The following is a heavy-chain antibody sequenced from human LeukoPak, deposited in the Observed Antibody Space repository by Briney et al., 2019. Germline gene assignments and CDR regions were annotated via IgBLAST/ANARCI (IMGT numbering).Heavy chain of an antibody. CDR1: GFTVNSYG. V-gene: IGHV3-33*01. D-gene: IGHD3-16*01. J-gene: IGHJ2*01. Sequence: GGSLRLSCAASGFTVNSYGMHWVRQAPGKGLEWVADMWADGTKKYYADSVKGRFTISRDSSENTVYLQMNSLGDEDTAVYYCARDSDASRRHWYFDLWGRGTLVTVSS. CDR3: ARDSDASRRHWYFDL. CDR2: MWADGTKK.